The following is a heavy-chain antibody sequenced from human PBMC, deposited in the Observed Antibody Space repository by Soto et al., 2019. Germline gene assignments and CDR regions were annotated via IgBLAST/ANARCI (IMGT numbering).Heavy chain of an antibody. CDR2: IYYSGST. Sequence: PSETLSFPGTASDGSISSYYWNWLRQPQGKGLEWIGYIYYSGSTNYNPSLKSRVTLSVDTSKNQFTLKLSSVTASNTALYYCARREEKIEGMDVWDQETTLTVSS. V-gene: IGHV4-59*01. J-gene: IGHJ6*01. CDR1: DGSISSYY. CDR3: ARREEKIEGMDV.